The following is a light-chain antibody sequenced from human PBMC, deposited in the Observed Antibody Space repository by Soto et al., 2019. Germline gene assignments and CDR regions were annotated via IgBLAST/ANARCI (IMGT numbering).Light chain of an antibody. CDR2: KVS. CDR1: QSLVFTDGDSY. Sequence: DVMMTQSPLSLPGTLGQPASISCRSSQSLVFTDGDSYLNWFRHRPGQSPRRIIYKVSNRDSGVPDRFSGSESGADFTLKISRVEAEDVAVYYCMQGTQCTRTFGQATKVDI. J-gene: IGKJ1*01. V-gene: IGKV2-30*01. CDR3: MQGTQCTRT.